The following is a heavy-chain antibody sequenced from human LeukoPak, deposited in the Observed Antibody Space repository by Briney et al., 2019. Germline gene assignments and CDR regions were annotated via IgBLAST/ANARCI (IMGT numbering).Heavy chain of an antibody. D-gene: IGHD3-22*01. CDR1: GGTFSSYA. V-gene: IGHV1-69*13. Sequence: ASVKVSCKASGGTFSSYAISWVRQAPGQGLEWMGGIIPIFGTANYAQKFQGRVTITADESTSTACMELSSLRSEDTAVYYCALAAYYDSSGFKYYFDYWGQGTLVTVSS. CDR2: IIPIFGTA. CDR3: ALAAYYDSSGFKYYFDY. J-gene: IGHJ4*02.